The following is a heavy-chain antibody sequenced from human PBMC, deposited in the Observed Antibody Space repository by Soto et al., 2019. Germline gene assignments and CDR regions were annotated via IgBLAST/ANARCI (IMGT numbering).Heavy chain of an antibody. Sequence: GGSLRLSCAASVFSFGSYALSWVRQAPGKGLEWVSTISGSDGKTFYADSVKGRFSISRDTSQSTLYLQMNSLRADDTAMYYCARWSYLDYWGQGTRVTVSS. J-gene: IGHJ4*02. CDR2: ISGSDGKT. CDR3: ARWSYLDY. V-gene: IGHV3-23*01. D-gene: IGHD3-3*01. CDR1: VFSFGSYA.